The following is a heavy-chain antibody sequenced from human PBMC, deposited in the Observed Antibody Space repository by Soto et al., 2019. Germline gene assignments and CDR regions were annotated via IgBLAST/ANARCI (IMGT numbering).Heavy chain of an antibody. CDR2: IIPIFGTA. V-gene: IGHV1-69*13. D-gene: IGHD3-22*01. Sequence: GASVKVSCKASGGTFSSYAISWVRQAPGQGLEWMGGIIPIFGTANYAQKFQGRVTITADESTSTAYMELSSLRSEDTAVYYCAREANYYDSSGYSQGGGWFEPWGQGTLVTVSS. CDR1: GGTFSSYA. CDR3: AREANYYDSSGYSQGGGWFEP. J-gene: IGHJ5*02.